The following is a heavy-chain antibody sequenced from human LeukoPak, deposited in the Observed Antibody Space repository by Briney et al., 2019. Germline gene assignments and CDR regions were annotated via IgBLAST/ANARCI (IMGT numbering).Heavy chain of an antibody. V-gene: IGHV1-2*02. D-gene: IGHD2-15*01. CDR2: INPNSGGT. CDR1: GYTFTGND. CDR3: ARDGGHCSGGSFFDFDY. J-gene: IGHJ4*02. Sequence: ASVKVSCKASGYTFTGNDMHWVRQAPGQGLEWMGWINPNSGGTNYAQKFQGRVTMTRDTSISTAYMELSRLRSDDTAVYYCARDGGHCSGGSFFDFDYWGQGTLVTVSS.